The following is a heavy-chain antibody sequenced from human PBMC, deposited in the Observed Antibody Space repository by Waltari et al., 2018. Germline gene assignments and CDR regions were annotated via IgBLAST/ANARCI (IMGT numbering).Heavy chain of an antibody. CDR1: GGSISSYY. V-gene: IGHV4-4*07. CDR2: IYTSGST. CDR3: ARENYGSGSYPNWFDP. D-gene: IGHD3-10*01. Sequence: QVQLQESGPGLVKPSETLSLTCTVSGGSISSYYWSWIRQPAGKGLEWIGRIYTSGSTYYNPSLKSRVTISVDTSKNQFSLKLSSVTAADTAVYYCARENYGSGSYPNWFDPWGQGTLVTVSS. J-gene: IGHJ5*02.